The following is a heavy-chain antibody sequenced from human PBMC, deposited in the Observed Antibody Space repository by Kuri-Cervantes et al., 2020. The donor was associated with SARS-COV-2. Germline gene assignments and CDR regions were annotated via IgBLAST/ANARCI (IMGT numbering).Heavy chain of an antibody. J-gene: IGHJ6*02. CDR3: ARDGVVVVPAAISFGMDV. Sequence: SQTLSLTCAVYGGSFSGYYWSWIRQPPGKGLEWIGEINHSGSTNYNPSLKSRVTISVDTSKNQFSLKLSSVTAADTAVYYCARDGVVVVPAAISFGMDVWGQGTTVTVSS. CDR2: INHSGST. CDR1: GGSFSGYY. D-gene: IGHD2-2*01. V-gene: IGHV4-34*01.